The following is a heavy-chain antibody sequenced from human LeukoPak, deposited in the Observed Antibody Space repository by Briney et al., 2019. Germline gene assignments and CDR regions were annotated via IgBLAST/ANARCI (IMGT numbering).Heavy chain of an antibody. Sequence: ASVKVSCKASGYAFTSYGISWVRQAPGQGLEWMGWISAYNGNTNYAQKLQGRVTMTTDTSTGTAYMELRSLRSDDTAVYYCARDHYLSGNYSNWFDPWGQGTLVTVSS. CDR2: ISAYNGNT. CDR1: GYAFTSYG. J-gene: IGHJ5*02. V-gene: IGHV1-18*01. CDR3: ARDHYLSGNYSNWFDP. D-gene: IGHD3-3*02.